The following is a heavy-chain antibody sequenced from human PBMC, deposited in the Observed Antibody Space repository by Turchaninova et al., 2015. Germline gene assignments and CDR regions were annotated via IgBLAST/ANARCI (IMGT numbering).Heavy chain of an antibody. D-gene: IGHD2-15*01. J-gene: IGHJ4*02. Sequence: TGGLGVAWIRQPPGKALEWLAVIYWDDDKRYSPSLKSRLTINKDTSRNQVVLTMPNMDPVDTATYYCVHRRPNCGSWDKGVFDYWGQGALVAVSS. V-gene: IGHV2-5*02. CDR1: TGGLG. CDR3: VHRRPNCGSWDKGVFDY. CDR2: IYWDDDK.